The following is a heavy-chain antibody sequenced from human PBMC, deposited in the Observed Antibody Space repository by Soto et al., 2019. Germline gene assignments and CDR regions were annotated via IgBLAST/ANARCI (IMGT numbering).Heavy chain of an antibody. V-gene: IGHV2-5*02. J-gene: IGHJ4*02. CDR1: GFSLSTSGVG. CDR3: AHAYYYDSSGYYRRFDY. Sequence: QITLKESGPTLVKPTQTLTLTCTFSGFSLSTSGVGVGWIRQPPGKALEWLALIYWDDDKRYSPSLKSRLTNTKDTSKNQVVLTMTNMDPVDTATYYCAHAYYYDSSGYYRRFDYWGQGTLVTVSS. D-gene: IGHD3-22*01. CDR2: IYWDDDK.